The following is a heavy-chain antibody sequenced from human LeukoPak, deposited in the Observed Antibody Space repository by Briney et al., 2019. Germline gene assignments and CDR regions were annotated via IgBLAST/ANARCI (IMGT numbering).Heavy chain of an antibody. D-gene: IGHD6-19*01. J-gene: IGHJ4*02. CDR1: GFTFSGSA. CDR3: TSPSGYSSGWFPSY. Sequence: GGSLKLSCAASGFTFSGSATHWVRQASGKGLEWVGRIRSKANSYATAYAASVKGRFTISRDDSKNTAYLQMNSLKTEDTAVYYCTSPSGYSSGWFPSYWGQGTLVTVSS. V-gene: IGHV3-73*01. CDR2: IRSKANSYAT.